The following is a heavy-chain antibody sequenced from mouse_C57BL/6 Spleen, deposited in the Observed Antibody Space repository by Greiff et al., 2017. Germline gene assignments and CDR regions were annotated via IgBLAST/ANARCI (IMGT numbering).Heavy chain of an antibody. Sequence: VQLQESGPELVKPGASVKISCKASGYAFSSSWMNWVKQRPGKGLEWIGRIYPGDGDTNYNGKFKGKATLTADKSSSTAYMQLSSLTSEDSAVYFCRKWAYGSSWGDDWGQGTSVTVSS. CDR2: IYPGDGDT. V-gene: IGHV1-82*01. CDR1: GYAFSSSW. J-gene: IGHJ4*01. CDR3: RKWAYGSSWGDD. D-gene: IGHD1-1*01.